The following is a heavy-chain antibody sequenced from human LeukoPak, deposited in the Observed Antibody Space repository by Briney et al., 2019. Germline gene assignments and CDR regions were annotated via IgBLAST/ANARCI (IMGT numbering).Heavy chain of an antibody. Sequence: GGSLRLSCAASGFTFSSYGMHWVRQAPGKGLEWVAVISYDGSNKYYADSVKGRFTISRDNSKNTLYLQMNSLRAEDTAVYYCAKGGVLRYFDWSYDWFDPWGQGTLVTVSS. D-gene: IGHD3-9*01. V-gene: IGHV3-30*18. J-gene: IGHJ5*02. CDR2: ISYDGSNK. CDR3: AKGGVLRYFDWSYDWFDP. CDR1: GFTFSSYG.